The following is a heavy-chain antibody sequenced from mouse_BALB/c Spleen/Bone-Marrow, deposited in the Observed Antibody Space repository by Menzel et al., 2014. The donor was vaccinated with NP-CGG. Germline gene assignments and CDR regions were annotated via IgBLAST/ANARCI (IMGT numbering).Heavy chain of an antibody. D-gene: IGHD1-1*01. CDR1: GYTFTSYW. J-gene: IGHJ3*01. V-gene: IGHV1S81*02. Sequence: QVQLQQSGAELVKPGASVKLSCKASGYTFTSYWMHWVKQRPGQGLEWIGEINPSNGRTNYNEKFKSKATLTAEKSSSTAYMQLSSLTSEASAVYYCARRVYYYGSSLAYAYWGQGTLVTVSA. CDR3: ARRVYYYGSSLAYAY. CDR2: INPSNGRT.